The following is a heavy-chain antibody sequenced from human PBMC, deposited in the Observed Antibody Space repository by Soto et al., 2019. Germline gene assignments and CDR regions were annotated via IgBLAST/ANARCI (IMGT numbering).Heavy chain of an antibody. Sequence: GGSLRLSCAASGFTFSDYYMSWIRQAPGKGLEWVSYISSSSSYTNYADSVKGRFTISRDNAKNSLYLQMNSLRAEDTAVYYCASQTMVRGVNYWGQGTLVTVSS. V-gene: IGHV3-11*06. D-gene: IGHD3-10*01. CDR2: ISSSSSYT. J-gene: IGHJ4*02. CDR3: ASQTMVRGVNY. CDR1: GFTFSDYY.